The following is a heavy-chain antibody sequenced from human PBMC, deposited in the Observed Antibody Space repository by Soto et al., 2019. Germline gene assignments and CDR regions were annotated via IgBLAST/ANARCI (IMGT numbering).Heavy chain of an antibody. CDR3: TTSILTGYFRWSIFDY. J-gene: IGHJ4*02. CDR1: GFTFSNAW. CDR2: IKSKTDGGTT. Sequence: GGSLRLSCAASGFTFSNAWMNWVRQAPGKGLEWVARIKSKTDGGTTDYAAPVKGRFTISRDDSKNTLFLHMNSLKTEDTAVYYCTTSILTGYFRWSIFDYWGQGNLVTVSS. D-gene: IGHD3-9*01. V-gene: IGHV3-15*07.